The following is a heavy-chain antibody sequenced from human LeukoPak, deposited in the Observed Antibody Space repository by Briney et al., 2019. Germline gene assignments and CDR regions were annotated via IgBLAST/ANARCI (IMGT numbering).Heavy chain of an antibody. CDR3: ASRVVTATFDAFDI. Sequence: GGSLRLSCTASGFNFGSDAMHWVRQAPGKGLEWVAFIWSDGSNDHYADSVKGRFTISRDNAKNSLYLQMNSLRAEDTAVYYCASRVVTATFDAFDIWGQGTMVTVSS. D-gene: IGHD2-21*02. CDR2: IWSDGSND. CDR1: GFNFGSDA. J-gene: IGHJ3*02. V-gene: IGHV3-33*03.